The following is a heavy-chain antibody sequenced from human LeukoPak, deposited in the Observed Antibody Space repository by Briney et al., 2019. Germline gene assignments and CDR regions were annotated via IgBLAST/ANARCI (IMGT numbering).Heavy chain of an antibody. Sequence: PGGSLRLSCAASGFTFTNYAMIWVRQAPEKGLEWVSTIHGGGDVTYYADSVKGRFTISRDNSKNTLYLQMNSLRAEDTAVYYCAKKGIRSSIILYYFDYWGQGTLVTVSS. CDR2: IHGGGDVT. J-gene: IGHJ4*02. V-gene: IGHV3-23*01. D-gene: IGHD6-13*01. CDR3: AKKGIRSSIILYYFDY. CDR1: GFTFTNYA.